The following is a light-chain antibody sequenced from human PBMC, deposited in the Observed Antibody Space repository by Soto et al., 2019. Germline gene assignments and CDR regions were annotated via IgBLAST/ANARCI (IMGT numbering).Light chain of an antibody. CDR2: DVN. J-gene: IGLJ1*01. Sequence: QYALTQPASVSGSPGQSITISCTGTSNNIGAFTFVSWYQQHPGKVPKLMIFDVNRRPSGVSDRFSGSKSGNTASLTISGLQAEDEGDYYCSSYTTSSTHVFGSGTKLTVL. V-gene: IGLV2-14*03. CDR3: SSYTTSSTHV. CDR1: SNNIGAFTF.